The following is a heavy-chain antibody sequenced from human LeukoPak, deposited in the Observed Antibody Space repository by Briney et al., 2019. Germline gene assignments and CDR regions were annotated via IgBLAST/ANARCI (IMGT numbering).Heavy chain of an antibody. J-gene: IGHJ4*02. CDR1: GGSISSSSYY. Sequence: TSETLSLTCTVSGGSISSSSYYWGWIRQPPGKGLEWIGSIYYSGSTYYNPSLKSRVTISVDTSKNQFSLKLSSVTAADTAVYYCARPSRGSRQTGFDYWGQGTLVTVSS. CDR2: IYYSGST. V-gene: IGHV4-39*01. D-gene: IGHD3-22*01. CDR3: ARPSRGSRQTGFDY.